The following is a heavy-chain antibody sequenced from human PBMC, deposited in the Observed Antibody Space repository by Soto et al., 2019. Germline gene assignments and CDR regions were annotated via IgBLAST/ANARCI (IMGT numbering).Heavy chain of an antibody. J-gene: IGHJ6*02. CDR2: IDPSDSYT. Sequence: GESLKISCKGSGYSFTSYWISWVRQMPGKGLEWMGRIDPSDSYTNYSPSFQGHVTISADKSISTAYLQWSSLKASDTAMYYCARPPGYFDPPLGYYYYYGMGVWGQGTRVTVSS. V-gene: IGHV5-10-1*01. CDR1: GYSFTSYW. CDR3: ARPPGYFDPPLGYYYYYGMGV. D-gene: IGHD3-9*01.